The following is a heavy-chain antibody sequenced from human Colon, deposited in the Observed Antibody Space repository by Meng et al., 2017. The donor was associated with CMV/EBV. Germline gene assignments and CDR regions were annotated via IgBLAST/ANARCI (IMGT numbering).Heavy chain of an antibody. V-gene: IGHV3-7*01. Sequence: GESLKISCAASGFTFINYWMSWVRQAPGKGLEWVANIKEDGSDKYYVDSVKGRFTISRDNAKNSLYLQMNSLRAEDTAVYYCARGPNDESSGPLPGYWGQGTLVTVSS. CDR2: IKEDGSDK. CDR3: ARGPNDESSGPLPGY. D-gene: IGHD3-22*01. J-gene: IGHJ4*02. CDR1: GFTFINYW.